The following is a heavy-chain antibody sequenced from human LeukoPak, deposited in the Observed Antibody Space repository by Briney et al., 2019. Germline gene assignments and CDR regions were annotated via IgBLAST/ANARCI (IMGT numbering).Heavy chain of an antibody. D-gene: IGHD3-22*01. V-gene: IGHV4-61*01. CDR2: IYDSGST. CDR1: GGSVSSGSYY. J-gene: IGHJ4*02. Sequence: SETLSLTCTVSGGSVSSGSYYWSWIRQPPGKGLEWIGYIYDSGSTNYNPSLKSRVTISVDTSKNQFSLKLRSVTAADTAVYYCARDPSGYFNYWGQGTLVTVSS. CDR3: ARDPSGYFNY.